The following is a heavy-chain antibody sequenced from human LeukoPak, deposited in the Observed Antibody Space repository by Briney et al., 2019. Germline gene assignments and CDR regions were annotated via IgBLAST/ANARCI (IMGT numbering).Heavy chain of an antibody. V-gene: IGHV3-9*01. Sequence: GGSLRLSCAASGFTFDDYAMHWVRQAPGKGLEWVSGISWNSGSIGYADSVKGRFTISRNNARNSLYLQMNSLRAEDTALYYCAKDNTLWFGESRRFDPWGQGTLVTVSS. D-gene: IGHD3-10*01. CDR1: GFTFDDYA. J-gene: IGHJ5*02. CDR2: ISWNSGSI. CDR3: AKDNTLWFGESRRFDP.